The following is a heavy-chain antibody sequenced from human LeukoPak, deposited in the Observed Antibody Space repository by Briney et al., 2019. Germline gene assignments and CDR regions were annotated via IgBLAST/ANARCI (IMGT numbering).Heavy chain of an antibody. CDR3: ARGSIVVVPAASWNWFDP. J-gene: IGHJ5*02. CDR2: IYTSGST. Sequence: PSQTLSLTCTVSGGSISSGSYYWSWIRQPAGKGREWIGRIYTSGSTNYNPSLKSRVTISVDTSKNQFSLKLSSVTAADTAVYYCARGSIVVVPAASWNWFDPWGQGTLVTVSS. CDR1: GGSISSGSYY. D-gene: IGHD2-2*01. V-gene: IGHV4-61*02.